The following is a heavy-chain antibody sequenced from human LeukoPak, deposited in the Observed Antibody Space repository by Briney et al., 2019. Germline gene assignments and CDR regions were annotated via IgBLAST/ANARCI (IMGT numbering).Heavy chain of an antibody. J-gene: IGHJ1*01. CDR1: GFTFSDYY. CDR3: AGYCSGGSCFAEYFQH. D-gene: IGHD2-15*01. V-gene: IGHV3-11*01. Sequence: GGSLRLSCAASGFTFSDYYMSWIRQAPGKGLEWVSYISSSGSTIYYADSVKGRSTISRDNAKNSLYLQMNSLRAEDTAVYYCAGYCSGGSCFAEYFQHWGQGTLVTVSS. CDR2: ISSSGSTI.